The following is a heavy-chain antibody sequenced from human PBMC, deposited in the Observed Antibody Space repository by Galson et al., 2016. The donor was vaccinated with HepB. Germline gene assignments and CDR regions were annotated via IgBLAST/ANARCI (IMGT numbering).Heavy chain of an antibody. Sequence: SLRLSCAASGFTFSSYAMNWVRQPPGKGLEWVSSISGSGGTTYYADSLKGRFTISRDTSKSTLYLQMNSLRAENTAVYYCAKGAYSLPENFQHWGQGTLVTVSS. J-gene: IGHJ1*01. V-gene: IGHV3-23*01. D-gene: IGHD2-15*01. CDR1: GFTFSSYA. CDR2: ISGSGGTT. CDR3: AKGAYSLPENFQH.